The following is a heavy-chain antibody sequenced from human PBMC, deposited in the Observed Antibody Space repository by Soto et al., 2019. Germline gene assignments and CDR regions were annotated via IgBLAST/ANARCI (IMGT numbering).Heavy chain of an antibody. CDR2: INKDGTQM. CDR1: GFIFSDYW. V-gene: IGHV3-7*03. CDR3: ARGYCTSGTCPPLDY. Sequence: EVQLVESGGDLVQPGESLRLSCTTSGFIFSDYWMTWVRQAPGKGLEWVANINKDGTQMFYVDSVKGRFTVSRDNAKNSLYLQMNYPRAEDAAVYYCARGYCTSGTCPPLDYWGQGTLVTVSS. J-gene: IGHJ4*02. D-gene: IGHD2-8*01.